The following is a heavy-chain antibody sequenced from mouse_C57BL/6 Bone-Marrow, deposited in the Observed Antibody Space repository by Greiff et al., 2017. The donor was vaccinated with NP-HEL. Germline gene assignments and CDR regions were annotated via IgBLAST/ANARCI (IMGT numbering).Heavy chain of an antibody. J-gene: IGHJ1*03. CDR3: ATQSSYGDWYFDV. V-gene: IGHV1-26*01. Sequence: EVQLQQSGPELVKPGASVKISCKASGYTFTDYYMNWVKQSHGKSLEWIGDINPNNGGTSYNQKFKGKATLTVDKSSSTAYMELRSLTSEDSAVYYCATQSSYGDWYFDVWGTGTTVTVSS. CDR2: INPNNGGT. D-gene: IGHD1-1*01. CDR1: GYTFTDYY.